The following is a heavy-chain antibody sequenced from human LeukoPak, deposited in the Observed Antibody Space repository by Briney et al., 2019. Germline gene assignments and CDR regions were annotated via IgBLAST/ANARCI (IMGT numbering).Heavy chain of an antibody. J-gene: IGHJ6*03. V-gene: IGHV3-11*04. CDR1: GFIFSDYY. CDR2: IKGTGLTT. Sequence: GGSLTLSCVASGFIFSDYYMSWIRQAPGKGLGWVSTIKGTGLTTYYADSVKGRFTISRDNAKNSLFLQMSSLRADDTAIYYCARAGELRYMDVWGKGTAVTVSS. D-gene: IGHD3-16*01. CDR3: ARAGELRYMDV.